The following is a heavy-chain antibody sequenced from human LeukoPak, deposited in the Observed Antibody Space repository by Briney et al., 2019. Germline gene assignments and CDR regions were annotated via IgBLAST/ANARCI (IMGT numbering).Heavy chain of an antibody. J-gene: IGHJ5*02. Sequence: PGGSLRLSCAASGFTFSSYAMSWVRQAPGKGLEWVSGISWNSGSIGYADSVKGRFTISRDNAKNSLYLQMNSLRAEDTALYYCAKASGATLKYWFDPWGQGTLVTVSS. CDR2: ISWNSGSI. CDR1: GFTFSSYA. D-gene: IGHD4/OR15-4a*01. V-gene: IGHV3-9*01. CDR3: AKASGATLKYWFDP.